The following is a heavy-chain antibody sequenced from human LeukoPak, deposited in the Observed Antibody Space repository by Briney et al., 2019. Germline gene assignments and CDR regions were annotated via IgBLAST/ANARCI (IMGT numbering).Heavy chain of an antibody. D-gene: IGHD4-17*01. CDR2: INHNSGGT. V-gene: IGHV1-2*02. CDR1: GYTFTAHY. J-gene: IGHJ6*03. Sequence: ASVKVSCKASGYTFTAHYLHWVRQAPGQGLEWMAWINHNSGGTKYAEKFQGRVTVTRDTSTSTAYMELSRLRSDDTAVYYCARETDYGDYGGTWFYYYYMDVWGEGTTVTVSS. CDR3: ARETDYGDYGGTWFYYYYMDV.